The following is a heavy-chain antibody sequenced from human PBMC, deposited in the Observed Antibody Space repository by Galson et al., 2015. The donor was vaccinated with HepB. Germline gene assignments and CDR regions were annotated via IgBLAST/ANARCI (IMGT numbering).Heavy chain of an antibody. V-gene: IGHV3-21*01. D-gene: IGHD3-22*01. CDR2: ISSSSSYI. CDR1: GFTFSSYS. Sequence: SLRLSCAASGFTFSSYSMNWVRQAPGKGLEWVSSISSSSSYIYYADSVKGRFTISRDNAKNSLYLQMNSLRAEDTAVYYCARDPKYYYDSSGYYWGAFGIWGQGTMVTVSS. J-gene: IGHJ3*02. CDR3: ARDPKYYYDSSGYYWGAFGI.